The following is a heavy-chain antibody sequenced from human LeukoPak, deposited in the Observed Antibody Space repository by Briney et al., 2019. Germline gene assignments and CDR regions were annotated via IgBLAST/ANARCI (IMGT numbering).Heavy chain of an antibody. CDR2: MKQDGSET. D-gene: IGHD1-26*01. V-gene: IGHV3-7*01. CDR3: ARDKIVGATHFDY. Sequence: GGSLRLSCAASGFTFSNYWMSWVRQAPGKGLEWVANMKQDGSETYYVDSVKGRFTISRDNAKNSLYLQMSSLRAEDTAVYYCARDKIVGATHFDYWGQGALVTVSS. J-gene: IGHJ4*02. CDR1: GFTFSNYW.